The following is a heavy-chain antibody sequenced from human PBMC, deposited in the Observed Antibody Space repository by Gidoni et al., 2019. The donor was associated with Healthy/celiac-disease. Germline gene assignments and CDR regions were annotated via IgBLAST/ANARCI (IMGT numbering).Heavy chain of an antibody. CDR1: GFPFDDYG. D-gene: IGHD6-19*01. CDR3: ARDYSGSGWGDAFDI. Sequence: EVQLVESGGGVVLPGGSLRLSCSASGFPFDDYGMRGVRQAPGKGLEWVSGINWNGGSTGYADSVKGRFTISRDNAKNSLYLQMNSLRAEDTALYYCARDYSGSGWGDAFDIWGQGTMVTVSS. V-gene: IGHV3-20*04. J-gene: IGHJ3*02. CDR2: INWNGGST.